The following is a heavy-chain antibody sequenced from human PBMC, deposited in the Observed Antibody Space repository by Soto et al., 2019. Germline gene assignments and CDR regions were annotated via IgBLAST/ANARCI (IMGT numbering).Heavy chain of an antibody. Sequence: PSETVSLTSVVSDGSISTYEWWTWVRQPPGKGLEWIGKMFHSGGADYSPSLKSRVTISADSSKNHFSLRLTAVTAADTAVYYCATGNVDSMLEYWGQGTQVTVSS. CDR3: ATGNVDSMLEY. J-gene: IGHJ4*02. V-gene: IGHV4-4*02. CDR2: MFHSGGA. D-gene: IGHD3-3*01. CDR1: DGSISTYEW.